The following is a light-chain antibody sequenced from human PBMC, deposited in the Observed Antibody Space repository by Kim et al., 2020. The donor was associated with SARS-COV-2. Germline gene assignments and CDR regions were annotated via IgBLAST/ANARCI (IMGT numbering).Light chain of an antibody. V-gene: IGKV1-39*01. CDR3: QQSFDKPIT. CDR1: QKISNY. J-gene: IGKJ5*01. Sequence: DIQMTQFPSSLSASVGDRVTITCRASQKISNYLSWYQQKRPGTSPKLLIYDGFSLHSGAPPRFSGSLSGTNFSLTIRGLQPEDFATYYCQQSFDKPITFGQGTRLEIK. CDR2: DGF.